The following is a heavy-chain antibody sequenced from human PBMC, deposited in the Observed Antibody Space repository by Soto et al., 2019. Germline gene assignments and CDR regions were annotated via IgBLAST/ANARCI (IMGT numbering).Heavy chain of an antibody. D-gene: IGHD3-10*01. Sequence: VMLQESGGGSVQSGGSLRLSCAAAGFSFSHAWMTWVRQAPGKGLEWVGHISSRVHGATADYAAPVKGRFTISRDDSESTLYLEMNSLKTEDTGIYYCTTRGNYYYYYGIAAWGQGTTVTVS. CDR1: GFSFSHAW. V-gene: IGHV3-15*01. CDR3: TTRGNYYYYYGIAA. CDR2: ISSRVHGATA. J-gene: IGHJ6*02.